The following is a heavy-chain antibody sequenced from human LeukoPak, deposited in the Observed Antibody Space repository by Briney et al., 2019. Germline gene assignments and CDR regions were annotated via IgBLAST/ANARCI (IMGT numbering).Heavy chain of an antibody. CDR3: AKGSVVVPAASEGSFDY. V-gene: IGHV3-21*04. Sequence: PGGSLRLSCAASGFTFSSYSMNWVRQAPGKGLEWVSSISSSSSYIYYADSVKGRFTISRDNAKNSLYLQMNSLRAEDTAVYYRAKGSVVVPAASEGSFDYWGQGTLVTVSS. J-gene: IGHJ4*02. D-gene: IGHD2-2*01. CDR2: ISSSSSYI. CDR1: GFTFSSYS.